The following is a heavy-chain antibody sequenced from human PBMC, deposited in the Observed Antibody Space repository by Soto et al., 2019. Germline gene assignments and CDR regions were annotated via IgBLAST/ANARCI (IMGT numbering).Heavy chain of an antibody. CDR3: ARGVRPLYQLNMYAFDI. D-gene: IGHD6-6*01. Sequence: QVQLQESGPGLVKPSQTLSLTCTVSGGSISSGGYYWSWIRQHPGKGLEWIGYIYYSGSTYYNPSLKSRVTISVDTAKNQFSLKLSSVTAADTAVYYCARGVRPLYQLNMYAFDIWGQGTMVTVSS. V-gene: IGHV4-31*03. CDR1: GGSISSGGYY. J-gene: IGHJ3*02. CDR2: IYYSGST.